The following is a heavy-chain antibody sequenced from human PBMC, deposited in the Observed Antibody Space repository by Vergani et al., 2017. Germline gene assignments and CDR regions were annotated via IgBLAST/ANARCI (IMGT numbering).Heavy chain of an antibody. J-gene: IGHJ4*02. CDR1: GGSISRYY. CDR2: IYYSGST. V-gene: IGHV4-59*04. Sequence: QVQLQESGPGLVKPSETLSLTCTVSGGSISRYYWSWIRQPPGKGLEWIGYIYYSGSTYYNPSLKSRVTIPVDTSKNQFSLKLSSVTAADTAVYYCARRPYNWNYVDYWGQGTLVTVSS. D-gene: IGHD1-20*01. CDR3: ARRPYNWNYVDY.